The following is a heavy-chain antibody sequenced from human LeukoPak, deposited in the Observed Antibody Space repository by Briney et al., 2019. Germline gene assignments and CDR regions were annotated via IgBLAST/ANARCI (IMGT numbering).Heavy chain of an antibody. J-gene: IGHJ5*02. CDR2: INPNSGGT. CDR3: ARSLWFGELCWFDP. V-gene: IGHV1-2*02. D-gene: IGHD3-10*01. Sequence: ASVKVSCKASGYTFTGYYMHWVRQAPGQGLEWMGWINPNSGGTNYAQKFQGRVTMTRDTSISTAYMELSRLRSDDTAMYYCARSLWFGELCWFDPWGQGTLVTVSS. CDR1: GYTFTGYY.